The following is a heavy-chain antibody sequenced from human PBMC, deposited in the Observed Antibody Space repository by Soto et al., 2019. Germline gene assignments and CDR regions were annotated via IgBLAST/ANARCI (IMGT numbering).Heavy chain of an antibody. CDR2: ISAYNGNT. D-gene: IGHD3-9*01. CDR1: GYTFTSYG. CDR3: ARDFFDPYRTVSYYYYGMDV. J-gene: IGHJ6*02. V-gene: IGHV1-18*04. Sequence: QVQLVQSGAEVKKPGASVKVSCKASGYTFTSYGISWVRQAPGQGLEWMGWISAYNGNTNYAQKLQGRVTMTTDTSTSTAYMELRSLRSDDTAVYYCARDFFDPYRTVSYYYYGMDVWGQGTTVTVSS.